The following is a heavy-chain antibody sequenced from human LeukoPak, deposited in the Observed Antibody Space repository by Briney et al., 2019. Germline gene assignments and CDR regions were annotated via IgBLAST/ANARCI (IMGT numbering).Heavy chain of an antibody. J-gene: IGHJ3*02. V-gene: IGHV4-59*01. CDR1: GGSISSYY. CDR3: ARDRRRYYYDSSGSLDAFDI. CDR2: IYYSGST. Sequence: SETLSLTCTVSGGSISSYYWSWIRQPPGRGLEWIGYIYYSGSTNYNPSLKSRVTISVDTSKNQFSLKLSSVTAADTAVYYCARDRRRYYYDSSGSLDAFDIWGQGTMVTVSS. D-gene: IGHD3-22*01.